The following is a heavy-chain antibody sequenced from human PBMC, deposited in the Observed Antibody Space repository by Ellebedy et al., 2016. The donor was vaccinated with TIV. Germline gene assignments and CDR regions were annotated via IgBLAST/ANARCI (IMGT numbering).Heavy chain of an antibody. CDR3: AKVLFAFGEFESPFDP. CDR1: GFTFHSYG. D-gene: IGHD3-10*01. CDR2: IRYDGSDK. V-gene: IGHV3-30*02. J-gene: IGHJ5*02. Sequence: GGSLRLSCAASGFTFHSYGMHWVRQAPGKGLEWVTFIRYDGSDKYYADSVKGRFTVSRDNSTNTLTLQMNSLRPEDTAVYYCAKVLFAFGEFESPFDPWGQGTLVIVSS.